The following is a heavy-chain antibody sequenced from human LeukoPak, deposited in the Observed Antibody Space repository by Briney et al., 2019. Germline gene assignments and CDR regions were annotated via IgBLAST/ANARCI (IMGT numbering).Heavy chain of an antibody. V-gene: IGHV4-4*07. CDR3: ARSQYYDFWSGYFGEYYYYMDV. CDR2: IYTSGST. D-gene: IGHD3-3*01. CDR1: GGSISSYY. J-gene: IGHJ6*03. Sequence: PSETLSLTCTVSGGSISSYYWSWIRQPAGKGLEWIGRIYTSGSTNYSPSLKSRVTMSVDTSKNQFSLKLSSVTAADTAVYYCARSQYYDFWSGYFGEYYYYMDVWGKGTTVTVSS.